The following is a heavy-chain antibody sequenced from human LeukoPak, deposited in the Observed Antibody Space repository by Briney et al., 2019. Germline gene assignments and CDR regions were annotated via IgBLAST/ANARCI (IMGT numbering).Heavy chain of an antibody. CDR1: GFTFSDYY. CDR3: ANRPRGERLDY. V-gene: IGHV3-11*01. J-gene: IGHJ4*02. CDR2: ISFSGSSI. Sequence: GGSLRLSCAASGFTFSDYYMSWIRQAPGKGLEWVSYISFSGSSIYSADSVKGRLTISRDNAKSSLYLQMNSLRAEDTAVYYCANRPRGERLDYWGQGTLVTVSS. D-gene: IGHD1-1*01.